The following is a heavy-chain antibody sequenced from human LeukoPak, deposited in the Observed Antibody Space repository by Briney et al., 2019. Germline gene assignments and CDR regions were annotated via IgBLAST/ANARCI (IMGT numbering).Heavy chain of an antibody. CDR2: IYYSGST. D-gene: IGHD2-21*01. J-gene: IGHJ4*02. CDR1: GGSISSYY. CDR3: ARERNVWYFDY. V-gene: IGHV4-59*01. Sequence: SETLSLTCTVSGGSISSYYWSWIRQPPGKGLEWIGYIYYSGSTNYNPSLKSRVTISVDTSKNQFSLKLSSVTAADTAVYYCARERNVWYFDYWGLGTLATVSS.